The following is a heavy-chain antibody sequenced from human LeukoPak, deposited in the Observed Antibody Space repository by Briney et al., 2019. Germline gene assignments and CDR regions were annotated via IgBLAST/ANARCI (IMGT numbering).Heavy chain of an antibody. Sequence: GGSLRLSCAASGFTFSSYSMNWVRQAPGKGLEWVSSISSSSSYIYYADSVKGRFTISTDNAKNSLYLQMNSLRAEDTAVYYCAKVGRSSWAYYYYYYMGVWGKGTTVNVSS. J-gene: IGHJ6*03. CDR1: GFTFSSYS. V-gene: IGHV3-21*01. D-gene: IGHD6-13*01. CDR2: ISSSSSYI. CDR3: AKVGRSSWAYYYYYYMGV.